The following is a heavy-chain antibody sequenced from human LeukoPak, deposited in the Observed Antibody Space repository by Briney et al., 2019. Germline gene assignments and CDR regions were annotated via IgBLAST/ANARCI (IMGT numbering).Heavy chain of an antibody. V-gene: IGHV3-48*01. CDR1: RFTFRSYP. Sequence: PGGSLRLSCAASRFTFRSYPINWVRQAPGKRLEWVSNIDSSSTTIYYADSVKGRFTISRYNAKNSLYLEMDSLRAEDTAVYYSATRTFNFGPYLDSWGQGTVVTVSS. J-gene: IGHJ4*02. D-gene: IGHD1-1*01. CDR3: ATRTFNFGPYLDS. CDR2: IDSSSTTI.